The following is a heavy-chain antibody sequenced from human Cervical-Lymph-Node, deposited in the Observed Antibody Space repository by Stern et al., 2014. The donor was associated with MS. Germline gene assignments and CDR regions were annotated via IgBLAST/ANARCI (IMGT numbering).Heavy chain of an antibody. D-gene: IGHD5-24*01. V-gene: IGHV1-69*01. J-gene: IGHJ3*02. CDR1: GYSFSIFA. CDR3: ARRLGYNDGFDI. Sequence: QVQLVQSGAEGKKPGSSVKVSCKASGYSFSIFAMTWVRQAPGQGLEWMGEIIPMSGTPKYAQRFQGSVTFTADEATATAYMEASSLRSDDTAVYYCARRLGYNDGFDIWGQGTMVTVSS. CDR2: IIPMSGTP.